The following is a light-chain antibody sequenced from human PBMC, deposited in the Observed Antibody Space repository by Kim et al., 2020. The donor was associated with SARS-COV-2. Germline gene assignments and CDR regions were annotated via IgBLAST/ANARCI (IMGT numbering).Light chain of an antibody. J-gene: IGLJ3*02. CDR1: SSNCGRNT. Sequence: GQRVTISCSGSSSNCGRNTVNWFRQCPGSAPKLVIYTNGQRPSGVPDRFSGSKSGTSASLAISGLQPEDEATYYCAAWDDSLNCPVFGGGTQLTVL. V-gene: IGLV1-44*01. CDR2: TNG. CDR3: AAWDDSLNCPV.